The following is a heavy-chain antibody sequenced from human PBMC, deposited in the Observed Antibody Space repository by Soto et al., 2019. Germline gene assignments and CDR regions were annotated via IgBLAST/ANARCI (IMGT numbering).Heavy chain of an antibody. V-gene: IGHV3-15*07. CDR1: SVSNAW. J-gene: IGHJ4*02. D-gene: IGHD3-10*01. CDR2: IKSKTDGGTT. Sequence: SVSNAWMNWVRPAPGKGLEWVGRIKSKTDGGTTDYAAPVKGRFTISRDDSKNTLYLQMNSLKTEDTAVYYCTTPYGSGSPYYFDYWGQGTLVTVSS. CDR3: TTPYGSGSPYYFDY.